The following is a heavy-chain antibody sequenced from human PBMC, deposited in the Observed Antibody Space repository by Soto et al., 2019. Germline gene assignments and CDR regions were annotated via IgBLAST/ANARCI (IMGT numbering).Heavy chain of an antibody. Sequence: PGGSLRLSCAASGFTFSSYWMHWVRQAPGKGLVWVSRINSDGSSTSYADSVKGRFTISRDNAKNTLYLQMNSLRAEDTAVYYCARSVVVVAATYVRDQHAFDIWGQGTMVTVSS. CDR3: ARSVVVVAATYVRDQHAFDI. CDR2: INSDGSST. D-gene: IGHD2-15*01. CDR1: GFTFSSYW. J-gene: IGHJ3*02. V-gene: IGHV3-74*01.